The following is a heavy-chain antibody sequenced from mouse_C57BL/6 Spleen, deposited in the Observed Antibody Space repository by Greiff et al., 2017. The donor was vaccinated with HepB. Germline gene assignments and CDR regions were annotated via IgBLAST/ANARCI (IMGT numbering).Heavy chain of an antibody. D-gene: IGHD2-2*01. CDR3: ARRGYHYYFDY. CDR2: IYPGDGDT. CDR1: GYAFSSSW. V-gene: IGHV1-82*01. Sequence: VQLQQSGPELVKPGASVKISCKASGYAFSSSWMNWAKQRPGKGLEWIGRIYPGDGDTNYNGKFKGKATLTADKSSSTAYMQLSSLTSEDSAVYFCARRGYHYYFDYWGQGTTLTVSS. J-gene: IGHJ2*01.